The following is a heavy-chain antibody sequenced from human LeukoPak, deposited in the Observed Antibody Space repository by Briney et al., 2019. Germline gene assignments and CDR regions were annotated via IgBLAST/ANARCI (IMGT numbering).Heavy chain of an antibody. CDR2: IWFDGSNK. J-gene: IGHJ4*02. CDR1: GFTFSSYG. Sequence: GGSLRLSCAASGFTFSSYGMHWVRQAPGKRLEWVAVIWFDGSNKYYAESVKGRFTIFRDNSKNTLYLQMNSLRAEDTAVYYCARDWGSVYGMPDYWGQGTLVTVSS. D-gene: IGHD3-16*01. CDR3: ARDWGSVYGMPDY. V-gene: IGHV3-33*01.